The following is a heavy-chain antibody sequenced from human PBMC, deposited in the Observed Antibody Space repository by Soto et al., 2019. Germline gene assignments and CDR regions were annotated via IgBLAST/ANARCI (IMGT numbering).Heavy chain of an antibody. CDR2: INPSADTT. CDR1: GYSVARYF. J-gene: IGHJ6*02. Sequence: ASVKVSCKASGYSVARYFMHWVRQAPGQGLEWLGVINPSADTTTYAQKFQGRVTMTWDTSTNTVFMDVSSLRSEDTAINYCARASQMVINPYYYPMDVWGQGTTVTVSS. V-gene: IGHV1-46*01. D-gene: IGHD3-22*01. CDR3: ARASQMVINPYYYPMDV.